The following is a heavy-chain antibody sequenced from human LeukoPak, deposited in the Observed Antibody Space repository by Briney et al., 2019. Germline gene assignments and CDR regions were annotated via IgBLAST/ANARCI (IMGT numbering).Heavy chain of an antibody. Sequence: GASVKVSCKASGYTFTGYYMHWVRQAPGQGLEWMGRLIPIFGTANYAQKFQGRVSITTDESTSTAYMELSSLRSEDTALYSCARDFRGDSCGGDCFAYWGQGTLVTVSS. CDR3: ARDFRGDSCGGDCFAY. CDR2: LIPIFGTA. J-gene: IGHJ4*02. CDR1: GYTFTGYY. V-gene: IGHV1-69*05. D-gene: IGHD2-21*01.